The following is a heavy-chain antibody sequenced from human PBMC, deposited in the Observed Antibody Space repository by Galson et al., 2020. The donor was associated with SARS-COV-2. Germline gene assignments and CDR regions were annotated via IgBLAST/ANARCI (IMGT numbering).Heavy chain of an antibody. Sequence: ASETLSLTCSVSSDSITSGNYYWTWIRQHPEKGLEWIGNIHYTGNTYYNPSLQSRVTISQDTSQNQFSLKLSSVTAADTAVYYCARGGRVRGIFMTGSQNMQYNWFDPWGQGTLVTISS. CDR1: SDSITSGNYY. D-gene: IGHD1-20*01. CDR3: ARGGRVRGIFMTGSQNMQYNWFDP. CDR2: IHYTGNT. J-gene: IGHJ5*02. V-gene: IGHV4-31*03.